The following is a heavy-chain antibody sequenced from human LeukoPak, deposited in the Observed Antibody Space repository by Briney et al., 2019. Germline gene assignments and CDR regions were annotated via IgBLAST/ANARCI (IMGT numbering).Heavy chain of an antibody. CDR3: ARRTFLYSSGWPYYYMDV. J-gene: IGHJ6*03. CDR1: GGTFSSYA. D-gene: IGHD6-19*01. Sequence: SVKVSCKASGGTFSSYAISWVRQAPGQGLEWMGGIIPIFGTANYAQKFQGRVTITADKSTSTAYMELSSLRSEDTAVYYCARRTFLYSSGWPYYYMDVWGKGTTVTVSS. CDR2: IIPIFGTA. V-gene: IGHV1-69*06.